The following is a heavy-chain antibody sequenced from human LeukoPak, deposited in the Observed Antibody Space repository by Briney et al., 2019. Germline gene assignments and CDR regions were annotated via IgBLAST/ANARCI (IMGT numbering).Heavy chain of an antibody. Sequence: ASVKVSCKASGYTFTSYGISWVRQAPGQGLEWMGWISAYNGDTIYAQKLQGRVTMTTDTSTSTLYMELRSLRSDDTAVYYCARYGTLSSYPDYWGQGTLVTVSS. D-gene: IGHD2-8*01. V-gene: IGHV1-18*01. CDR3: ARYGTLSSYPDY. J-gene: IGHJ4*02. CDR2: ISAYNGDT. CDR1: GYTFTSYG.